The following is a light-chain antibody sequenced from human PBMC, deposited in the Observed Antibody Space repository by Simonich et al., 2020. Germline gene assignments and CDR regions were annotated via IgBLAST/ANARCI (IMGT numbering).Light chain of an antibody. J-gene: IGLJ3*02. CDR3: SSYTSSSTWV. Sequence: QSALTQPASVSGSPGQSIPLSCTGTSSDVGGYNSVSWYQQHPGKAPKLLIYDVSKRPSGVSNRVSGAKSGNTASLTSSGLQAEDEADYYCSSYTSSSTWVFGGGTKLTVL. CDR2: DVS. CDR1: SSDVGGYNS. V-gene: IGLV2-14*01.